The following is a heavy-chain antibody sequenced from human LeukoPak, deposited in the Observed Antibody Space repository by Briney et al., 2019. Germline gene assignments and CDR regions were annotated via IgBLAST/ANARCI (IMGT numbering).Heavy chain of an antibody. CDR2: INPNSGGT. D-gene: IGHD6-19*01. V-gene: IGHV1-2*02. CDR3: ARAVADGPNFDY. CDR1: GYTFTGYY. J-gene: IGHJ4*02. Sequence: ASVKVSCKASGYTFTGYYMHWVRQAPGQGLEWMGWINPNSGGTNYAQKFQGRGTMTRDTSISTAYMELSRLRSDDTAVYYCARAVADGPNFDYWGQGTLVTVSS.